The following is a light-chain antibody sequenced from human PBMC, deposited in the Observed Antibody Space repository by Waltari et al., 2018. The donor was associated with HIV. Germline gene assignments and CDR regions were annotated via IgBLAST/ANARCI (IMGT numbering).Light chain of an antibody. CDR2: EFS. J-gene: IGLJ3*02. CDR3: SSYISSATPE. V-gene: IGLV2-14*01. Sequence: QSALTQPASVSGSPGQSISISCTGTSSDVGDYYVFWYQHHPGKAPNVIIYEFSNRPSGVSNRFSGSKSGNTASLTISGLLPEDEADYFCSSYISSATPEFGGGTRLTVL. CDR1: SSDVGDYY.